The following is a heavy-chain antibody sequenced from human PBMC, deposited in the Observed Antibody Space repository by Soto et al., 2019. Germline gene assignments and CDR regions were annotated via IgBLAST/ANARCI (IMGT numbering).Heavy chain of an antibody. Sequence: TLSLPCSGSVAALSSGHYYWICIGQVPGKGLEWIGHIYVTGAVDYNPSLRDRITISQDTSERQFSLNLRLVTAADTAVYYCARLRIATNNYKWFDPWGQGTLVTVSS. J-gene: IGHJ5*02. CDR1: VAALSSGHYY. V-gene: IGHV4-31*03. CDR3: ARLRIATNNYKWFDP. D-gene: IGHD2-21*01. CDR2: IYVTGAV.